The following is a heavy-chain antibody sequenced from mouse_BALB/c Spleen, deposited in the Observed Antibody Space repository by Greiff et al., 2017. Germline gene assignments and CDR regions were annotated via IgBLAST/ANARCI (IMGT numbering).Heavy chain of an antibody. J-gene: IGHJ4*01. D-gene: IGHD4-1*01. Sequence: EVMLVESGGGLVKPGGSLKLSCAASGFTFSSYAMSWVRQTPAKRLEWVATISSGGSYTYYPDSVKGRFTISRDNAKNTLYLQMSSLRSEDTAMYYCARRLGDDAMDYWGQGTSVTVSS. CDR2: ISSGGSYT. CDR1: GFTFSSYA. V-gene: IGHV5-9-1*01. CDR3: ARRLGDDAMDY.